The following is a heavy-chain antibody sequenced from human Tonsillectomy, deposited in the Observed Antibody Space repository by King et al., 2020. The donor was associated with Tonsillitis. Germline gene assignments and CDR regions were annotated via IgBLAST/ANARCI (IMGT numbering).Heavy chain of an antibody. J-gene: IGHJ6*03. CDR1: GGSISSSGYS. Sequence: VQLQESGPGLVKPSETLSLTCTVSGGSISSSGYSWVWIRQPPGKGLEWIGSIYYSGSTYDNPSLKSRVTISVDTSKNQFSLKLSSVTVADTAVYYCATTEATSHYYFYMDVWGKGTTVIVSS. CDR3: ATTEATSHYYFYMDV. V-gene: IGHV4-39*01. D-gene: IGHD1-1*01. CDR2: IYYSGST.